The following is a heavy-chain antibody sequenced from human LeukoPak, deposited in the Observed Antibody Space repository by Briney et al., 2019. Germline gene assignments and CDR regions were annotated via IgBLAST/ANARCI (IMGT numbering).Heavy chain of an antibody. D-gene: IGHD3-10*01. V-gene: IGHV3-23*01. CDR1: GSTFNTYW. Sequence: GGSLRLSCAASGSTFNTYWMTWVRQAPGKGLEWVSAISGSGGSTYYADSVKGRFTISRDNSKNTLYLQMNSLRAEDTAVYYCAKGDEVLWFGELSYYYMDVWGKGTTVTISS. CDR2: ISGSGGST. CDR3: AKGDEVLWFGELSYYYMDV. J-gene: IGHJ6*03.